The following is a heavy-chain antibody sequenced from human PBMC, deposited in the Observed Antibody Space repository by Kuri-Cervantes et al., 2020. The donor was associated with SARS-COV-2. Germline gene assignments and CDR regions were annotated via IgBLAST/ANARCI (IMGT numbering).Heavy chain of an antibody. Sequence: ESLKISCAVYGGSFSGYYWSWIRQPPGKGLEWIGEINHSGSTNYNPSLKSRVTISVDTSKNQFSLKLSSVTAADTAVYYCARDPEREPSLSGHYYYGLDVWGQGTTVTVSS. J-gene: IGHJ6*02. CDR1: GGSFSGYY. D-gene: IGHD1-26*01. CDR3: ARDPEREPSLSGHYYYGLDV. V-gene: IGHV4-34*01. CDR2: INHSGST.